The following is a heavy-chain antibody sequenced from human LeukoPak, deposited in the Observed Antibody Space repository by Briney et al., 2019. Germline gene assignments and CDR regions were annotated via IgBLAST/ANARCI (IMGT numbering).Heavy chain of an antibody. CDR2: IKEDGSED. J-gene: IGHJ4*02. D-gene: IGHD5-18*01. CDR1: GFSFSDSV. V-gene: IGHV3-7*01. CDR3: ARDADGYED. Sequence: GGSLRLSCVACGFSFSDSVIHWVRQAPGKGLEWVANIKEDGSEDYYADSVKGRFAISKDNAKNSLYLQMNSLRAEDTAMYYCARDADGYEDWGQGTLVTVSS.